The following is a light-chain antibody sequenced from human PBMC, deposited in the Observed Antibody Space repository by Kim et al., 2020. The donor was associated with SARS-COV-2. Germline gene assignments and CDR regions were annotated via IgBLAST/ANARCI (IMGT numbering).Light chain of an antibody. Sequence: APGERATLSCWASQTVSSDYLVWYQQKPGRSPRLLIYDTSTRVTGIPDRFSGRGSGTNFTHTIGRLEPEDSAVYYCQQYATLPRTYGQGTKVEIK. CDR3: QQYATLPRT. CDR2: DTS. CDR1: QTVSSDY. V-gene: IGKV3-20*01. J-gene: IGKJ1*01.